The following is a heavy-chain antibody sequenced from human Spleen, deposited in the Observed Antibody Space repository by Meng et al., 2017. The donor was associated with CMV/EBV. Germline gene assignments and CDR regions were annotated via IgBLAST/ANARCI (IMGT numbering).Heavy chain of an antibody. J-gene: IGHJ4*02. Sequence: GESLKISCAASGFTFSSYAMSWVRQAPGKGLEWVSVIYSGGSSTYYADSVKGRFTISRDNAKNSLSLQMNSLRAEDTAMYYCARDVAGTNGYWGQGTLVTVSS. CDR2: IYSGGSST. CDR1: GFTFSSYA. D-gene: IGHD6-19*01. V-gene: IGHV3-23*03. CDR3: ARDVAGTNGY.